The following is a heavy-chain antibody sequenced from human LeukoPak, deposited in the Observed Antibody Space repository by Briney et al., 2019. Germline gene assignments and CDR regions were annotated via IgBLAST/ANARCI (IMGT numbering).Heavy chain of an antibody. Sequence: QPGGSRRLSCAASGFTFSSYAMSWVRQAPGKGLEWVSTISGSGGRTYYTDSVKGRFTISRDNSKNTLLLQMNSLRVEDTAIYYCAKHQQISGHSLMDVWAKGTRVTVS. CDR3: AKHQQISGHSLMDV. CDR1: GFTFSSYA. J-gene: IGHJ6*04. V-gene: IGHV3-23*01. CDR2: ISGSGGRT. D-gene: IGHD4-23*01.